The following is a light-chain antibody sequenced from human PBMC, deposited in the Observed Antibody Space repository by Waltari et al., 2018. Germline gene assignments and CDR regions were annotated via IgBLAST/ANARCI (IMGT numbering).Light chain of an antibody. CDR2: GAS. V-gene: IGKV3-20*01. CDR3: QHYGSSSYT. CDR1: QSISSSY. Sequence: EIVLTQSPGTLSLSPGERATLSCRASQSISSSYLAWYQQKPGQAPRLLIYGASSRATGIPDRFSGSGSGTDFTLTISRLEPEDFAVYYYQHYGSSSYTFGQGTKLEI. J-gene: IGKJ2*01.